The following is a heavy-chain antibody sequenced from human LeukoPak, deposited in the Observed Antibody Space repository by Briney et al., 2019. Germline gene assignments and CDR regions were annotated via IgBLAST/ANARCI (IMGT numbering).Heavy chain of an antibody. Sequence: GGSLRLSCAASGFTLSDYYMSWIRQAPGKGLEWVSYISSSGSTIYYADSVKGRFTISRDSAKNSLYLQMNSLRAEDTAVYYCARARSGYSEAFDIWGQGTMVTVSS. CDR2: ISSSGSTI. CDR3: ARARSGYSEAFDI. D-gene: IGHD6-13*01. CDR1: GFTLSDYY. V-gene: IGHV3-11*04. J-gene: IGHJ3*02.